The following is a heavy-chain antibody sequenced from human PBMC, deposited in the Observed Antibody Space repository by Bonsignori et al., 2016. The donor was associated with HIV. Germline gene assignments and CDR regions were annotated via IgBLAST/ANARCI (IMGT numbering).Heavy chain of an antibody. Sequence: GESLKISCAASGFTFSTYEMNWVRQAPGKGLEWVSYISSSGGTIYYTDSVKGRFTISRDNANNSLYLQMNSLRAEDTAVYYCARDRAGDFWSGFYSGAFDIWGQGTMVTVSS. D-gene: IGHD3-3*01. V-gene: IGHV3-48*03. CDR2: ISSSGGTI. J-gene: IGHJ3*02. CDR1: GFTFSTYE. CDR3: ARDRAGDFWSGFYSGAFDI.